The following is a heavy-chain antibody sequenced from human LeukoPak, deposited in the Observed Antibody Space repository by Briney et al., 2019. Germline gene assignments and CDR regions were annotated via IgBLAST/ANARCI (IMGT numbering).Heavy chain of an antibody. CDR3: GRDRGRSSGYQRLDT. V-gene: IGHV3-48*03. Sequence: PGGSLRLSCAASGFTFSSYEMNWVRQAPGKGLEWVSYISSSGSNIYYADSVKGRFTISRDNAKNSLYLQMNNLRAEDTAVYYCGRDRGRSSGYQRLDTWGQGTLVTVSS. J-gene: IGHJ5*02. CDR2: ISSSGSNI. CDR1: GFTFSSYE. D-gene: IGHD3-22*01.